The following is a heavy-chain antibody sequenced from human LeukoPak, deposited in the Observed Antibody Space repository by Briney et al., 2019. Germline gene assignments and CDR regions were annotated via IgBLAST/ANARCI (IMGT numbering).Heavy chain of an antibody. CDR3: ARERLVVGSAYFDL. Sequence: GGSLRLSCAASGFTFSSYAMSWVRQAPGKGLEWVSAISGSGGSTYYADSVKGRFTISRDNSKNTVLLQMNSLRAEDTAEYYCARERLVVGSAYFDLWGQGTLVTVSS. CDR1: GFTFSSYA. J-gene: IGHJ4*02. CDR2: ISGSGGST. V-gene: IGHV3-23*01. D-gene: IGHD1-26*01.